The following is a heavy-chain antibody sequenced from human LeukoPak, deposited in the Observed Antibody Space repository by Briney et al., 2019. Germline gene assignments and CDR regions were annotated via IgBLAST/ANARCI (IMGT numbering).Heavy chain of an antibody. Sequence: GGSLRLSCAASGFTFSSYSINWVRQAPGKGLEWVLYISRRSTTIYYADSVKGRFTVSRDDAKNSVYLQMNSLRAEDTAVYYCVRDRDYYGSSSYYAYYYYMDVWGKGTAVTVSS. CDR1: GFTFSSYS. CDR2: ISRRSTTI. V-gene: IGHV3-48*01. CDR3: VRDRDYYGSSSYYAYYYYMDV. J-gene: IGHJ6*03. D-gene: IGHD3-22*01.